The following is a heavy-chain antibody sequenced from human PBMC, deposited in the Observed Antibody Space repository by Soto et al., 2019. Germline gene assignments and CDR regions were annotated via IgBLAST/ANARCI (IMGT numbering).Heavy chain of an antibody. CDR1: GYSFTTYW. Sequence: GESLKISCKGSGYSFTTYWIGWVRQMPGKGLEWMGIIYPGDSDTRYSPSFQGQVTISADKSISTAYLQWSSLKASDTAMYYCARQNAYGYYYYGMDVWGPGTTVTVS. D-gene: IGHD4-17*01. CDR2: IYPGDSDT. J-gene: IGHJ6*02. V-gene: IGHV5-51*01. CDR3: ARQNAYGYYYYGMDV.